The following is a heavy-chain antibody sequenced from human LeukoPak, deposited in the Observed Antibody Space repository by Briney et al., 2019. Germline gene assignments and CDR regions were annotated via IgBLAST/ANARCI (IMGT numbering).Heavy chain of an antibody. CDR2: IYYSGST. V-gene: IGHV4-59*01. Sequence: KASETLSLTCTVSGGSISSYYWSWIRQPPGKGLEWIGYIYYSGSTNYNPSLKSRVTISVDTSKNQFSLKLSSVTAADMAVYYCARVGTCGSGSYLSWLDYWGQGTLVTVSS. J-gene: IGHJ4*02. CDR3: ARVGTCGSGSYLSWLDY. CDR1: GGSISSYY. D-gene: IGHD3-10*01.